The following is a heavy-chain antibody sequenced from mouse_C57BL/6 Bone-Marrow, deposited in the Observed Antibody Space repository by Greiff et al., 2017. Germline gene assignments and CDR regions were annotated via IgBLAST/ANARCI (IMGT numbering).Heavy chain of an antibody. CDR2: ISYDGSN. Sequence: EVHLVESGPGLVKPSQSLSLTCSVTGYSITSGYYWNWIRQFPGNKLEWMGYISYDGSNNYNPSLKNRISITRDTSKNQFFLKLNSVTTEDTATYYCASLGAYWGQGTLVTVSA. CDR1: GYSITSGYY. V-gene: IGHV3-6*01. J-gene: IGHJ3*01. D-gene: IGHD3-1*01. CDR3: ASLGAY.